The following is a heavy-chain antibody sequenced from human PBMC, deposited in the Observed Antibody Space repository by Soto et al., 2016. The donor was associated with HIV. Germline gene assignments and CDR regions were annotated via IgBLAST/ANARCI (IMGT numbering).Heavy chain of an antibody. CDR1: GFIFDDYA. J-gene: IGHJ4*02. V-gene: IGHV3-9*03. CDR2: ISWNSDSI. D-gene: IGHD5-12*01. Sequence: EVQLVESGGGLVQPGRSLRLSCAASGFIFDDYAMHWVRQVPGKGLEWVSGISWNSDSIAYGDSVKGRFTISRDNAKNSLYLQVNSLRPEDMALYYCTKGGGGYLWGTNYFDSWGQGTLVTVPS. CDR3: TKGGGGYLWGTNYFDS.